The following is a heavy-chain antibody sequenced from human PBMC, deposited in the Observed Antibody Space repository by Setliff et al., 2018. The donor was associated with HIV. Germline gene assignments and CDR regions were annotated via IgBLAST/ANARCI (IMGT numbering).Heavy chain of an antibody. Sequence: PGGSLRLSCVASGSIFSDYWMSWVRQAPGKGLEWVANIKQDGSEKYYVESVKGRFSLSRDNTRRSLYLQMNGLRAEDTAVYYCASTRFGGPTSAPAGRIDFDLWGQGTLVTVSS. J-gene: IGHJ4*02. CDR1: GSIFSDYW. CDR2: IKQDGSEK. CDR3: ASTRFGGPTSAPAGRIDFDL. V-gene: IGHV3-7*05. D-gene: IGHD6-13*01.